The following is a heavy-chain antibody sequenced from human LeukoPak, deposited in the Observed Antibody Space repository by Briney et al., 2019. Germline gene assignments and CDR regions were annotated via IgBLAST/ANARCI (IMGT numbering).Heavy chain of an antibody. Sequence: SETLSLTCTVSCGSISSYYWNCIRQPPGGGLEWIGFIHDSGSTNYNPSLKSRVTISVDTSKNQFSLKLRSVTAADTAVYYCASRLIGDCTITIYNWFDPWGQGTLVTVSS. D-gene: IGHD4-11*01. CDR3: ASRLIGDCTITIYNWFDP. CDR1: CGSISSYY. V-gene: IGHV4-59*08. J-gene: IGHJ5*02. CDR2: IHDSGST.